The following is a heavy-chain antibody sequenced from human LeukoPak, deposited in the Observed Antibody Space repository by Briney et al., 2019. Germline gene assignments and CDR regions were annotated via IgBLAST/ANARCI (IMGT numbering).Heavy chain of an antibody. CDR3: ARGSTFVITMVRGVIINGYNWFDP. Sequence: LETLSLTCAVYGGSFSGYYWSWIRQPPGKGLEWIGEINHSGSTNYNPSLKSRVTISVDTSKNQFSLKLSSVTAADTAVYYCARGSTFVITMVRGVIINGYNWFDPWGQGTLVTVSS. CDR1: GGSFSGYY. J-gene: IGHJ5*02. CDR2: INHSGST. V-gene: IGHV4-34*01. D-gene: IGHD3-10*01.